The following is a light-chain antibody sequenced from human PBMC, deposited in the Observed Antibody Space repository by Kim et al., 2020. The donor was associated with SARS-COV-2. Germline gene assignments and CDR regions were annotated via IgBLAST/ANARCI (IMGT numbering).Light chain of an antibody. CDR2: NNN. J-gene: IGLJ2*01. CDR3: AAWDDRLSGRV. CDR1: SSNIGKNT. Sequence: QSVLTQAPSASGTPGQRVAISCSGSSSNIGKNTVSWFQQLPRTAPKLLIYNNNQRPSGVPDRFSGSKSGTSASLAISGLQSEDEADYYCAAWDDRLSGRVFGGGTQLTVL. V-gene: IGLV1-44*01.